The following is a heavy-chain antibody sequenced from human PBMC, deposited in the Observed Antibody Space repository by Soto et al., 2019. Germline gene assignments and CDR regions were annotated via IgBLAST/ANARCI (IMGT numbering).Heavy chain of an antibody. Sequence: PSETLSLTCAVSGYSISSGYYWGWLRQPPGKGLEWIGNFYHSGITYYNPSLKSRVTISVDTSKNQFSLKLSSVTAADTAVYYCARDPGAYDFWSGYGPYGMDVWGQGTTVT. V-gene: IGHV4-38-2*02. J-gene: IGHJ6*02. D-gene: IGHD3-3*01. CDR1: GYSISSGYY. CDR2: FYHSGIT. CDR3: ARDPGAYDFWSGYGPYGMDV.